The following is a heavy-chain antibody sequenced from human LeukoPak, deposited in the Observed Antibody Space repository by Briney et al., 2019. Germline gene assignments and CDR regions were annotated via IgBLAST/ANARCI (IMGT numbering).Heavy chain of an antibody. V-gene: IGHV1-8*01. CDR3: ARGTSTNYYYYYYMDV. CDR1: GYTFTSYD. CDR2: MNPNSGNT. D-gene: IGHD2/OR15-2a*01. J-gene: IGHJ6*03. Sequence: ASVKASCKASGYTFTSYDINWVRQATGQGLEWMGWMNPNSGNTGYAQKFQGRVTITRNTSISTAYMELSSLRSEDTAVYYCARGTSTNYYYYYYMDVWGKGTTVTVSS.